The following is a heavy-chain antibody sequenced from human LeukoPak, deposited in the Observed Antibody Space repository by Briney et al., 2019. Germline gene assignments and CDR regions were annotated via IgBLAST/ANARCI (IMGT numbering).Heavy chain of an antibody. CDR2: IKQDGSEK. Sequence: GGSLRLSCAASGFTFSSYWMSWVRQAPGKGLEWVANIKQDGSEKYYVDSVKGRFTISRDNAKNSLYLQMNSLRAEDTAVYYCATSLIVGATEPFDYWGQGTLVTVSS. J-gene: IGHJ4*02. D-gene: IGHD1-26*01. V-gene: IGHV3-7*01. CDR3: ATSLIVGATEPFDY. CDR1: GFTFSSYW.